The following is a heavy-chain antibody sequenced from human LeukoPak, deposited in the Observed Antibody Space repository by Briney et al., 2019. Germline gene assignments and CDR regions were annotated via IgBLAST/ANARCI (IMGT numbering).Heavy chain of an antibody. CDR2: VRGSGDIT. CDR1: GFTFSSYA. Sequence: TGGSLRLSCAASGFTFSSYAMSWVRQALDKGLEWVSAVRGSGDITYYADSVKGRFTISRDNSKNTLYLQMNSLRAEDTAVYYCAKEGHHSGPYVDYWGQGTLVTVSS. D-gene: IGHD3-10*01. CDR3: AKEGHHSGPYVDY. J-gene: IGHJ4*02. V-gene: IGHV3-23*01.